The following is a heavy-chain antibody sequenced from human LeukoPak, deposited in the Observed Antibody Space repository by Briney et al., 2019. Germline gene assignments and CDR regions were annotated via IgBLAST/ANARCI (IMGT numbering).Heavy chain of an antibody. CDR2: IIPIFGTA. CDR1: GGTFSSYA. V-gene: IGHV1-69*06. CDR3: ARGSHVVAARQYYYYYYMDV. J-gene: IGHJ6*03. Sequence: SVKVSCKASGGTFSSYAISWVRQAPGQGLEWMGGIIPIFGTANYAQKFQGRVTITADKSTSTAYMELSSLRSEDTAVYYCARGSHVVAARQYYYYYYMDVWGKGTTVTVSS. D-gene: IGHD6-6*01.